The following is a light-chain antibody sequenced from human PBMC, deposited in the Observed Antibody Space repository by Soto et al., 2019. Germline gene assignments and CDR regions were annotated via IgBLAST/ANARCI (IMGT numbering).Light chain of an antibody. Sequence: DIQMTQSPSSLSASVGDRVTITCRASQSISSYLNWYQQKPGKAPKLLIYAASSLQSGVPSRFSGSRSGTDFTLTISSLQPEDFATYYCQQSYSPPPYTFGQGTKLEIK. V-gene: IGKV1-39*01. CDR2: AAS. CDR1: QSISSY. CDR3: QQSYSPPPYT. J-gene: IGKJ2*01.